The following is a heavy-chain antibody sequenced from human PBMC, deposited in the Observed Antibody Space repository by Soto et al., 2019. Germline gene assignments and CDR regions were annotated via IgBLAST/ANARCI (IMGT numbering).Heavy chain of an antibody. CDR1: GYTFSSYA. CDR2: ISAYNDNT. D-gene: IGHD2-15*01. Sequence: VKVSCKTSGYTFSSYAISCVRQAPGQGLEWMGWISAYNDNTNYVQKLQGRVTMTTDTSTSTAYMELRSLRYDDTAVYYCARGTGGNWAAFDIWGQGTMVTVSS. CDR3: ARGTGGNWAAFDI. J-gene: IGHJ3*02. V-gene: IGHV1-18*01.